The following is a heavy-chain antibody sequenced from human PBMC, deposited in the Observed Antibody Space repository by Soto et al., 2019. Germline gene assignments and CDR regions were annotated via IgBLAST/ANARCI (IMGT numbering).Heavy chain of an antibody. D-gene: IGHD1-26*01. Sequence: EVQLLESGGGLVQPGGSLRLSCAASGFTFSSYAMSWVRQAPGKGLEWVSAISGSGGSTYYADSVKGRFTIYRDNSKNTLYLQMNSLRAEDTAVYYCAKDLGAPRRGGDYWCQGTLVTVSS. J-gene: IGHJ4*02. CDR3: AKDLGAPRRGGDY. CDR1: GFTFSSYA. CDR2: ISGSGGST. V-gene: IGHV3-23*01.